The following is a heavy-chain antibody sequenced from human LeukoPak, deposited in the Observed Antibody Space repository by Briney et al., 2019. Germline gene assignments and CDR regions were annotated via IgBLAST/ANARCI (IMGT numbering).Heavy chain of an antibody. D-gene: IGHD3-10*01. CDR1: GFTVSSNY. CDR3: ARVGWFGENYYYYGMDV. V-gene: IGHV3-53*01. CDR2: IYSGGST. J-gene: IGHJ6*02. Sequence: GGSLRLSCAASGFTVSSNYMSWVRQAPGRGREGVSVIYSGGSTYYADSVKGRFTIPRDNSKNTLYLQMNSLRAEDTAVYYCARVGWFGENYYYYGMDVWGQGTTVTVSS.